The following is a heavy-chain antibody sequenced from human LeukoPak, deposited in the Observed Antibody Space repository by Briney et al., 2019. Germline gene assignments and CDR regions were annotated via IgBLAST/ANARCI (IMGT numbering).Heavy chain of an antibody. CDR2: IYYSGST. CDR3: ARVGGSGSYLHWFDP. Sequence: SETLSLTCTVSGGPIRSSYWSWIRQPPGKGLEWIGYIYYSGSTNYNPSLKSRVTISVDTSKNQFSLKLSSVTAADTAVYYCARVGGSGSYLHWFDPWGQGTLVTVSS. V-gene: IGHV4-59*01. CDR1: GGPIRSSY. J-gene: IGHJ5*02. D-gene: IGHD3-10*01.